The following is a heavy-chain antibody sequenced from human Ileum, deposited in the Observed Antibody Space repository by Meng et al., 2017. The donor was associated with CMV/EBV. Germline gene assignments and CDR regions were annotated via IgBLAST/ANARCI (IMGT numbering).Heavy chain of an antibody. Sequence: GGSLRLSCAASGFTFSTSTMNWVRQAPGKGLEWVSSVTGVSTYKYYAGSVKGRFTISRDNAKNSLYLQMNSLRAEDTAVYYCARDPGLDNSGNSWATFDYWGQGALVTVSS. CDR3: ARDPGLDNSGNSWATFDY. J-gene: IGHJ4*02. CDR2: VTGVSTYK. D-gene: IGHD1-26*01. V-gene: IGHV3-21*01. CDR1: GFTFSTST.